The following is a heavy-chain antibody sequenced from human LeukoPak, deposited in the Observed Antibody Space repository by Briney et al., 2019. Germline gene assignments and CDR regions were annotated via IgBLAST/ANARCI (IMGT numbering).Heavy chain of an antibody. CDR1: GGSFSGYY. D-gene: IGHD5-12*01. CDR2: INHSGST. J-gene: IGHJ4*02. Sequence: SETLSLTCAVYGGSFSGYYWSWIRQPPGKGLEWIGEINHSGSTNYNPSLKSRVTISVDTSKNQFSLKLSSVTAADTAVYYCARYDSGYDFDYWGQGTLVTVSS. CDR3: ARYDSGYDFDY. V-gene: IGHV4-34*01.